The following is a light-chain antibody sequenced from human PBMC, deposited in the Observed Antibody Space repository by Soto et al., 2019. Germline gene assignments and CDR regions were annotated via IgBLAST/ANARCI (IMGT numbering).Light chain of an antibody. J-gene: IGKJ4*01. CDR1: QSVSSSY. Sequence: DIVLTQSPGTLSLSPGARATLSCRASQSVSSSYFAWYQLKPGQAPRLLIYGASSRATGIPDRFTGSGSGTDFTLTISRLEPEDFAVYYCQQYGSSPLTFGGGTKV. V-gene: IGKV3-20*01. CDR3: QQYGSSPLT. CDR2: GAS.